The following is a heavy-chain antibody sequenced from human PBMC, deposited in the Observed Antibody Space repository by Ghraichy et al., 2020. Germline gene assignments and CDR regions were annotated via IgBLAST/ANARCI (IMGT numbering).Heavy chain of an antibody. D-gene: IGHD3-22*01. J-gene: IGHJ5*02. V-gene: IGHV6-1*01. CDR2: TYYRSKWYN. CDR3: AREVAYYYDSSGSNWFDP. CDR1: GDTVSSNSAA. Sequence: SQTLSLTCAISGDTVSSNSAAWNWIRQSPSRGLEWLGRTYYRSKWYNDYAVSVKSRITINPDTSKNQFSLQLNSVTPEDTAVYYCAREVAYYYDSSGSNWFDPWGQGTLVTVSS.